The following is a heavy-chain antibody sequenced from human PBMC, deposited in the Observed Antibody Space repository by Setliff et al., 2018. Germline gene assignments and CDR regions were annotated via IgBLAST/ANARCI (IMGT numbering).Heavy chain of an antibody. V-gene: IGHV4-61*09. CDR2: IYTSGST. D-gene: IGHD6-19*01. CDR1: GGSISSGSDY. Sequence: PSETLSLTCSVSGGSISSGSDYWTWIRQPAGKGLEWIGHIYTSGSTNYNPSLKSRVTISVDASKNQLSLNLRSVTAADTAVYYCARHRRSEDNFDYWGQGTLVTVSS. CDR3: ARHRRSEDNFDY. J-gene: IGHJ4*02.